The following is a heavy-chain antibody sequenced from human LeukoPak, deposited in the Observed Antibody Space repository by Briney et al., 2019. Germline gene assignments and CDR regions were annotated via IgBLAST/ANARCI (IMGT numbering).Heavy chain of an antibody. CDR3: GRDGPPNGDYYYYGMDV. J-gene: IGHJ6*02. V-gene: IGHV3-48*03. D-gene: IGHD4-17*01. CDR2: ISSSGITI. Sequence: QPGRSLRLSCAASGFTFSYYELNWVRQARGKGLEWVSYISSSGITIYYADSVKGRFTISRDNAKNSLYLQMNSLRGEDKAVYYCGRDGPPNGDYYYYGMDVWGQGTTVTVSS. CDR1: GFTFSYYE.